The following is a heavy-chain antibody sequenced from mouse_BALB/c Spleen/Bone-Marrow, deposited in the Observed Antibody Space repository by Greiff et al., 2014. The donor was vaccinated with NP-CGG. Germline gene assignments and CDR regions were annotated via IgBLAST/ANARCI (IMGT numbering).Heavy chain of an antibody. CDR3: ARTTGTPYIDY. Sequence: EVKLVESGGGLVQPGGSLRLSCTTSGFTFTDYYMSWVRQPPGKALEWLGFIRNKANGYTTEYSASVKGRFTISRDSSQSILYLQMNTLRAEDSATYYCARTTGTPYIDYWGQGTTLTVSS. CDR2: IRNKANGYTT. D-gene: IGHD4-1*02. CDR1: GFTFTDYY. V-gene: IGHV7-3*02. J-gene: IGHJ2*01.